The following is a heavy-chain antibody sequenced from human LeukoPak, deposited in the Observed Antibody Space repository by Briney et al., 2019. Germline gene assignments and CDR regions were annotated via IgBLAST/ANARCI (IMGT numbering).Heavy chain of an antibody. CDR2: ISRDSANI. CDR3: ARDFCTGCNYYFYGMDV. V-gene: IGHV3-9*01. J-gene: IGHJ6*02. D-gene: IGHD2-2*01. Sequence: GRSLRLSCAASGFTFDDYVMHWVRHAPGRGLEWVSGISRDSANIGYADSVKGRFTISRDNAKNSLYLQMNSLTTEDTALYYCARDFCTGCNYYFYGMDVWGRGTTVTVSS. CDR1: GFTFDDYV.